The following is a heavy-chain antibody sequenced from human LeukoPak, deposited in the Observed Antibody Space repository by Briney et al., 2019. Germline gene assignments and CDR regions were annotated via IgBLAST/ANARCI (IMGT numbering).Heavy chain of an antibody. V-gene: IGHV5-51*01. J-gene: IGHJ5*02. CDR2: IYPGDSDT. D-gene: IGHD5-18*01. CDR1: GYSFTSYW. CDR3: ARHNAAGYSYGYLQWFDP. Sequence: GESLKISCKGSGYSFTSYWIGWVRQMPGKGLEWMGIIYPGDSDTRYSPSFQGQVTISADKSISTAYLQWSSLKASDTAMYYCARHNAAGYSYGYLQWFDPWGQGTLVTVSS.